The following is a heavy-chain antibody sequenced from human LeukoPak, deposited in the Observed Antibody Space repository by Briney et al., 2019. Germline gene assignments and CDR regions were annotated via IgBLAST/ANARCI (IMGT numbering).Heavy chain of an antibody. CDR3: AKDNGSSWYENWFDP. D-gene: IGHD6-13*01. Sequence: GGSLRLSCAASGFTFSSYGMHWVRQAPGKGLEWVAFIRYDGSNKYYADSVKGRFTISRDNSKNTLYLQMNSLRAEDTALYYCAKDNGSSWYENWFDPWGQGTLVTVSS. V-gene: IGHV3-30*02. CDR1: GFTFSSYG. J-gene: IGHJ5*02. CDR2: IRYDGSNK.